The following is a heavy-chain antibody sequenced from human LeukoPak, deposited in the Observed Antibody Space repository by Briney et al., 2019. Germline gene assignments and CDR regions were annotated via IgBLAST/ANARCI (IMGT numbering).Heavy chain of an antibody. CDR3: AKNRVGASGLAEYFEH. CDR1: GFIVSSTY. V-gene: IGHV3-53*01. CDR2: IYSGDST. J-gene: IGHJ1*01. Sequence: GGSLRLSCAASGFIVSSTYMSWVRQAPGKGLEWVSIIYSGDSTYYAGSVKGRFTISRDNSRNTVYLQMNSLRAEDTAVYYCAKNRVGASGLAEYFEHWGQGTLVAVSS. D-gene: IGHD1-26*01.